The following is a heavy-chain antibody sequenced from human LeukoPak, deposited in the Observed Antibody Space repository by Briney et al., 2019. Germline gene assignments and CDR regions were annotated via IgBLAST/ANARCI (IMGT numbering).Heavy chain of an antibody. CDR2: ISSSGSTI. V-gene: IGHV3-11*04. CDR1: GFTFSDYY. CDR3: ARRYCSSTNCYSFDC. Sequence: GGSLRLSCAASGFTFSDYYMSWIRQAPGKGLEWVSYISSSGSTIYYADSVKGRFTISRDNAKNSLYLRMNSLRAEDTAMYYCARRYCSSTNCYSFDCWGQGTLVTVSS. D-gene: IGHD2-2*01. J-gene: IGHJ4*02.